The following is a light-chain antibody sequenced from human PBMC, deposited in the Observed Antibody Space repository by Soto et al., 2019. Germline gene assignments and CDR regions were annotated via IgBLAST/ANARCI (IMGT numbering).Light chain of an antibody. CDR2: GAS. CDR1: QRVSSRY. J-gene: IGKJ5*01. V-gene: IGKV3-11*01. CDR3: QQRSNWPPRIT. Sequence: VVVTQSPCTLSLSPGDRTTLSCRASQRVSSRYLAWYQQKPGQAPSLLIYGASTRATGIPARFSGSGSGTDFTLTISSLEPEDFAVYYCQQRSNWPPRITFGQGTRLE.